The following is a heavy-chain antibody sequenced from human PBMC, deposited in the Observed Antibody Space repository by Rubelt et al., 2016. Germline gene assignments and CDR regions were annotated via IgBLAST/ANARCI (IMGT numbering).Heavy chain of an antibody. Sequence: TFSSYAMYWVRQAPGKGLEWMAAISYDGSHKYYADSVKGRFTISRDNAKNSLYLQMNSLRAEDTAVYYCARVGRVEYSTSMDVWGQGTTVTVSS. D-gene: IGHD6-6*01. J-gene: IGHJ6*02. V-gene: IGHV3-30*04. CDR1: TFSSYA. CDR3: ARVGRVEYSTSMDV. CDR2: ISYDGSHK.